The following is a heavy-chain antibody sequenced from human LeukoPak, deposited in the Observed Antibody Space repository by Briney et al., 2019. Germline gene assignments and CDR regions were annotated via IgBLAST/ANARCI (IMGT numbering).Heavy chain of an antibody. CDR2: INPNSGGT. V-gene: IGHV1-2*02. Sequence: GASVKVSCKASGYTFTGYYMHWVRQAPGQGLEWMGWINPNSGGTNYAQKFQGRVTMTRDTSISTAYMELSRLRSDDTAVYYCARDSGSYYFSAYTDYWGQGTLVTVSS. CDR3: ARDSGSYYFSAYTDY. J-gene: IGHJ4*02. D-gene: IGHD1-26*01. CDR1: GYTFTGYY.